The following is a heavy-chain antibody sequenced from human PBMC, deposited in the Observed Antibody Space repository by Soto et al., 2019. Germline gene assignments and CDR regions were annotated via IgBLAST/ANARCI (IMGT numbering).Heavy chain of an antibody. CDR1: GGSINTFY. D-gene: IGHD5-12*01. CDR3: AREGSYSAYNFAHGIQLWSFDF. V-gene: IGHV4-4*07. CDR2: IFSSGST. J-gene: IGHJ4*02. Sequence: SETLSLTCTVSGGSINTFYWSWVRQPAGKGLEWIGRIFSSGSTSFNPSLESRVAMSVDTSKNHFSLNLRSVTAADMAVYYCAREGSYSAYNFAHGIQLWSFDFWGQGALVTVSS.